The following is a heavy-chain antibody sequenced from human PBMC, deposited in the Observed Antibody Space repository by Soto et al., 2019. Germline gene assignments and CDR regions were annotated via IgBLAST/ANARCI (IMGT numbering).Heavy chain of an antibody. D-gene: IGHD6-13*01. V-gene: IGHV4-59*01. CDR3: ARGLKAGYSSSWYFYYYYMDV. Sequence: SETLSLTCTVSGGSISSYYWSWIRQPPGKGLEWIGYIYYSGSTNYNPSLKSRVTISVDTSKNQFSLKLSSVTAADTAVYYCARGLKAGYSSSWYFYYYYMDVWGKGTTVTVSS. J-gene: IGHJ6*03. CDR2: IYYSGST. CDR1: GGSISSYY.